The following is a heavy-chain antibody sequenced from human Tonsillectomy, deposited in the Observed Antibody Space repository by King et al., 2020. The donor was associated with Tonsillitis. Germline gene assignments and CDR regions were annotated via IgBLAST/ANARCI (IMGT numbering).Heavy chain of an antibody. CDR2: XXXXGXXX. V-gene: IGHV3-30*02. CDR3: AKDFETTGTTGWFDP. Sequence: VQLVESGGGVVQPGGSLRLSCAASGFTFSSYGMHWVRQAPGKGLEWVXXXXXXGXXXYXXXSVKGRFTISRDNSKNTLYLQMNXLRAEDTAVYYCAKDFETTGTTGWFDPWGQGTLVTVSS. D-gene: IGHD1-1*01. J-gene: IGHJ5*02. CDR1: GFTFSSYG.